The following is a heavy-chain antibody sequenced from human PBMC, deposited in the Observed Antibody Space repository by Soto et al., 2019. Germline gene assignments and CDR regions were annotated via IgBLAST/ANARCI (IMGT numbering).Heavy chain of an antibody. CDR2: IWYDGSNK. D-gene: IGHD6-19*01. V-gene: IGHV3-33*01. J-gene: IGHJ5*02. CDR3: AGSSGSQDWFDP. Sequence: QVQLVESGGGVVQPGRSLRLSCAASGFTFSSYGMHWVRQAPGKGLEWVAVIWYDGSNKYYADSVKGRFTISRDNSKNTLYLQMNSLRAEDTAVYYGAGSSGSQDWFDPWGQGTLVTVSS. CDR1: GFTFSSYG.